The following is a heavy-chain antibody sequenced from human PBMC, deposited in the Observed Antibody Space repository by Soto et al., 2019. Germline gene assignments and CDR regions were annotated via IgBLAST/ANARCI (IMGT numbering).Heavy chain of an antibody. CDR2: ISGSGDTI. CDR3: ARLGQFDF. V-gene: IGHV3-11*01. CDR1: GFIFSDYY. J-gene: IGHJ4*02. Sequence: QVQLVQSGGGLVRPGGSLRLSCEASGFIFSDYYMAWIGQAPGKGLEWVSYISGSGDTIYYADSVKGRFTISRDSAKDSLYLQMNTLRDEDTAIYYCARLGQFDFWGQGTVVTVSS.